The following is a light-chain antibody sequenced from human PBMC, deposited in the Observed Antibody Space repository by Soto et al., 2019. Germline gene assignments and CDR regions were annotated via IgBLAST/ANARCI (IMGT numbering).Light chain of an antibody. CDR2: LNSDGSH. J-gene: IGLJ3*02. CDR1: SGHSSFA. V-gene: IGLV4-69*01. Sequence: QLVLTQSPSASASLGASVKLTCTLSSGHSSFAIAWHQQQPEKGPRYLMKLNSDGSHSKGDGIPDRFSGSSSGAERYLTISSLQSEDEADYYCQTWGTGGWVFGGGTKLIVL. CDR3: QTWGTGGWV.